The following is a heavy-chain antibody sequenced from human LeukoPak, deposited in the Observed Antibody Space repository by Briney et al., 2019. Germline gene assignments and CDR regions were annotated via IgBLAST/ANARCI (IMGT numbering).Heavy chain of an antibody. CDR1: GGTFSSYA. CDR3: ARIAAADFDY. CDR2: IIPIFGTA. Sequence: ASVKVSCTASGGTFSSYAISWVRQAPGQGLEWMGGIIPIFGTANYAQKFQGRVTITADESTSTAYMELSSLRSEDTAVYYCARIAAADFDYWGQGTLVTVSS. J-gene: IGHJ4*02. D-gene: IGHD2-15*01. V-gene: IGHV1-69*13.